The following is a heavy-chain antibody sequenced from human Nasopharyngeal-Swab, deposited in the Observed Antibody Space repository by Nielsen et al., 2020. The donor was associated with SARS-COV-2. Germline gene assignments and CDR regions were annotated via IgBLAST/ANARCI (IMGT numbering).Heavy chain of an antibody. CDR1: GFTFSSYG. J-gene: IGHJ4*02. Sequence: GGSLRLSCAASGFTFSSYGMHWVRQAPGKGLEWVALIWYDGSNKYYADSVKGRFTISSDNSKNTLYLQINSLRAEDTAVYYCARGNDFRSGYHPYYYDYWGQGTVVTASS. CDR2: IWYDGSNK. V-gene: IGHV3-33*01. D-gene: IGHD3-3*01. CDR3: ARGNDFRSGYHPYYYDY.